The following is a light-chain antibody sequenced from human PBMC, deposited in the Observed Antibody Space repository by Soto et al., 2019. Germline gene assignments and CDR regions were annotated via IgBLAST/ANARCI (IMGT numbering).Light chain of an antibody. CDR3: QQRHSWPRT. CDR1: KSVSRS. J-gene: IGKJ1*01. V-gene: IGKV3-11*01. Sequence: EIVLTQSPDILSLSPGERATLSCRASKSVSRSLVWYQQKPGQAPRLLIYNASNRATDIPVRFSGSGSGTDFTLTISGLAPEDFAVYYCQQRHSWPRTFGQGSRVEI. CDR2: NAS.